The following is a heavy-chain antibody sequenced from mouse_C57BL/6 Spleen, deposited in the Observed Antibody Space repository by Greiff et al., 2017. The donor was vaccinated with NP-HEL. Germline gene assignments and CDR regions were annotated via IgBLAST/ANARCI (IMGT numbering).Heavy chain of an antibody. CDR3: ARDGRWLLRGFAY. V-gene: IGHV3-6*01. J-gene: IGHJ3*01. D-gene: IGHD2-3*01. CDR2: ISYDGSN. Sequence: DVQLQESGPGLVKPSQSLSLTCSVTGYSITSGYYWNWIRQFPGNKLEWMGYISYDGSNNYNPSLKNRISITRDTSKNQFFLKLNSVTTEDTATYYCARDGRWLLRGFAYWGQGTLVTVSA. CDR1: GYSITSGYY.